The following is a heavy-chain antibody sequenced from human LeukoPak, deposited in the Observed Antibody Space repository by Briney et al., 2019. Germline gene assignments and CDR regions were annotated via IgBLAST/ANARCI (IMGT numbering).Heavy chain of an antibody. CDR2: IYYSGST. D-gene: IGHD6-6*01. J-gene: IGHJ4*02. CDR1: GGSISSGGYY. CDR3: ARGSSSSAHLDY. V-gene: IGHV4-31*03. Sequence: SQTLSLTCTVSGGSISSGGYYWSWIRQHPGKGLEWIGYIYYSGSTYSNPSLKSRVTISVNTSKNQFSLKLSSVTAADTAVYYCARGSSSSAHLDYWGQGTLVTVSS.